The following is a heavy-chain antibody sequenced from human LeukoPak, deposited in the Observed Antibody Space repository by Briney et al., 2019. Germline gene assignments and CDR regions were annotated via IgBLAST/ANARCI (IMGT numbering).Heavy chain of an antibody. J-gene: IGHJ6*03. CDR3: ATALYGSGSYLKAYMDV. CDR1: GFTFSSSW. D-gene: IGHD3-10*01. Sequence: PGGSLRLSCAASGFTFSSSWMHWVRQAPGKGLVWVSRINGDGSSTTYADSVKGRFTISRDNAKNTLYLQMNSLRAEDTAVYYCATALYGSGSYLKAYMDVWGKGTTVTISS. CDR2: INGDGSST. V-gene: IGHV3-74*01.